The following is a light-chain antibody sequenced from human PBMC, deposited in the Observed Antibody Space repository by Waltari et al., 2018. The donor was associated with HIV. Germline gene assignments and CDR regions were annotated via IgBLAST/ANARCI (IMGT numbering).Light chain of an antibody. Sequence: EIVLTLSPGSLSLSPGERATLSCRASQTVSRSQLAWYQQKPGQAPRRLIYGASTRATGTPDRFSGSGSGTDFTLTITRLEREDFAVYYCQQYGRSPWTFGQGTKVEIK. CDR2: GAS. V-gene: IGKV3-20*01. CDR1: QTVSRSQ. J-gene: IGKJ1*01. CDR3: QQYGRSPWT.